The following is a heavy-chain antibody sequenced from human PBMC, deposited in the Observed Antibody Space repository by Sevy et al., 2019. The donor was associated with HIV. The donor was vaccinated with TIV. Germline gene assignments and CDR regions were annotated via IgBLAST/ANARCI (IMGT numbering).Heavy chain of an antibody. CDR3: ARDVAAGDF. V-gene: IGHV3-7*01. J-gene: IGHJ4*02. Sequence: GGSLRLSCAASGFTFTRYWMTWVRQAPGKGLQWLGNINEDGTEKYYGDSVRGRFTISRKNATKSLHLQMNSLRVDDTGVYYCARDVAAGDFWGQGTLVTVSS. CDR2: INEDGTEK. CDR1: GFTFTRYW. D-gene: IGHD2-21*01.